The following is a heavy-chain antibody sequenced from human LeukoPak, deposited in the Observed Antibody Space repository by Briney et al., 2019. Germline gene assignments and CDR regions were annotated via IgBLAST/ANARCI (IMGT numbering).Heavy chain of an antibody. J-gene: IGHJ6*04. CDR3: AKDGLGRYPYYGMDV. Sequence: AGGSLRLSCAASGFTFSSYSMNWVRQAPGKGLEWVSGISGSAGSTYYADSAKGRFTISRDNSKNTLYLQMNSLRAEDTAVYYCAKDGLGRYPYYGMDVWGKGTTVTVSS. CDR1: GFTFSSYS. D-gene: IGHD3-16*01. V-gene: IGHV3-23*01. CDR2: ISGSAGST.